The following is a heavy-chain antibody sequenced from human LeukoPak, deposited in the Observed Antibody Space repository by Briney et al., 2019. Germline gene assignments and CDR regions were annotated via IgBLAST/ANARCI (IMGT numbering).Heavy chain of an antibody. V-gene: IGHV3-49*03. CDR1: GFTFGDYA. Sequence: GGSLRLSCTASGFTFGDYAMSWFRQAPGKGLEWVGFIRSKAYGGTTEYAASVKGRFTISRDDSKSIAYLQMNSLKTEDTAVYYCTRGQGATNYYFDYWGQGTLVTVSS. CDR3: TRGQGATNYYFDY. J-gene: IGHJ4*02. D-gene: IGHD1-26*01. CDR2: IRSKAYGGTT.